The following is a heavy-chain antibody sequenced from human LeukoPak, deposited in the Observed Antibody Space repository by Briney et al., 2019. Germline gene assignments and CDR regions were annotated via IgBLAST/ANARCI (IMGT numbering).Heavy chain of an antibody. J-gene: IGHJ6*03. Sequence: GASVKVSCKSSGYTFNSYGITWVRQAPGQGLEWMGWIHTYNGHTNYAQKLQGRVTMTTDTSTSTAYMELRSLRSDDTAVYYCARDEPMVRGVTNYYYYYMDVWGKGTTVTVSS. CDR1: GYTFNSYG. D-gene: IGHD3-10*01. CDR2: IHTYNGHT. CDR3: ARDEPMVRGVTNYYYYYMDV. V-gene: IGHV1-18*01.